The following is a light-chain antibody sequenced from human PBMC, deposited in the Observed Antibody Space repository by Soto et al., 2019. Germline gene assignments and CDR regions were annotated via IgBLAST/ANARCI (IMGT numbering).Light chain of an antibody. CDR2: EVS. CDR1: SSDVGGYNY. J-gene: IGLJ3*02. CDR3: SSYTGSATLL. V-gene: IGLV2-14*01. Sequence: QSVLTQPASVSGSPGQSITISCTGTSSDVGGYNYVSWYQQHPGKAPKLMIYEVSNRPSGVSNRFSGSKSGNTASLTISGLQAEDEAYYYCSSYTGSATLLFGGGTKLTVL.